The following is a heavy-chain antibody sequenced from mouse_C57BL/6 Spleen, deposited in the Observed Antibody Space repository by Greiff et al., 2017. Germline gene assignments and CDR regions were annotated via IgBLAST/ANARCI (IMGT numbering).Heavy chain of an antibody. CDR2: IDPSDSYT. V-gene: IGHV1-69*01. CDR1: GYTFTSYW. CDR3: ARKSSTVPYYFDD. D-gene: IGHD1-1*01. Sequence: QVQLQQPGAELVMPGASVKLSCKASGYTFTSYWMHWVKQRPGQGLEWIGEIDPSDSYTNYNQKFKGKSTLTVDKSSSKAYMQLSSLTSEDSAVYYCARKSSTVPYYFDDWGQGTTLTVSS. J-gene: IGHJ2*01.